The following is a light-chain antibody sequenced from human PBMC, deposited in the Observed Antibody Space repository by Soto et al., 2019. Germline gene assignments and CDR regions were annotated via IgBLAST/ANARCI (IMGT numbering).Light chain of an antibody. CDR3: SSYTSSSTVV. V-gene: IGLV2-14*01. CDR2: EVS. Sequence: QSALTQPASVSGSPGASITISCTGTSSDVGGYNYVSWYQQPPGKAPKLMIYEVSNRPSGVSNRFSGSKSGNTASLTISGLQAEDEADYYCSSYTSSSTVVFGGGTKLTVL. CDR1: SSDVGGYNY. J-gene: IGLJ2*01.